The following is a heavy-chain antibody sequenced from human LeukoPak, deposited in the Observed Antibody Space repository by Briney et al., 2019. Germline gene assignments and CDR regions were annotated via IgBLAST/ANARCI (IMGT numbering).Heavy chain of an antibody. D-gene: IGHD2-2*01. CDR2: IYSGDST. J-gene: IGHJ4*02. CDR1: GFTVSSNY. Sequence: GGSLILSSATSGFTVSSNYMTWVHQAAGRGVEWVSVIYSGDSTYYADSVKGQFTISSDSSKNTLYLQMNSLSAEDTALYYCARDSTASTTDYWGQGAKVTVSS. CDR3: ARDSTASTTDY. V-gene: IGHV3-53*01.